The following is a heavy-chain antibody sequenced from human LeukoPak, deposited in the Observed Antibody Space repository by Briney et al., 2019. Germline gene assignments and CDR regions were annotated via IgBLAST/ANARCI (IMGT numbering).Heavy chain of an antibody. CDR3: AKLLLLMVRGVIPLFDY. J-gene: IGHJ4*02. Sequence: GGSLRLSCAAPGFTFSSYAMSWVRQAPGKGLEWVSAISGSGDSTYYADSGKGRFTISRDNSKNTLYLQMNSLRAEDTAVYYCAKLLLLMVRGVIPLFDYWGQGTLVTVSS. V-gene: IGHV3-23*01. CDR1: GFTFSSYA. D-gene: IGHD3-10*01. CDR2: ISGSGDST.